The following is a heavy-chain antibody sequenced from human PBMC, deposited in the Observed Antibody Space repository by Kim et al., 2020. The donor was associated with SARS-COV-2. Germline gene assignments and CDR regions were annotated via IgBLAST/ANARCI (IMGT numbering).Heavy chain of an antibody. D-gene: IGHD4-17*01. J-gene: IGHJ3*02. CDR1: SGSINYYY. V-gene: IGHV4-59*13. CDR2: IYYSGST. CDR3: ARGGTTWPFDI. Sequence: SETLSLTCIVSSGSINYYYWNWIRQPPGKGLEWIGYIYYSGSTNYNPSLKSRVTISVDTSKKQFSLKLSSVTAADTAVYYCARGGTTWPFDIWGQGTMVTVSS.